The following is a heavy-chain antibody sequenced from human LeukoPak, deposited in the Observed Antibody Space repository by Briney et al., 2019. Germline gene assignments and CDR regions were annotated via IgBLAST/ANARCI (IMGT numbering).Heavy chain of an antibody. CDR3: ARRYYDSSGANAFDI. CDR2: IYPGDSDT. Sequence: GESLKISCKGSGYSFNNYWIGWVRQMPGKGLEWMGIIYPGDSDTRYTPSFQGQVTISADKSISIAYLQWSSLKASDTAIHYCARRYYDSSGANAFDIWGQGTMLTVSS. D-gene: IGHD3-22*01. V-gene: IGHV5-51*01. J-gene: IGHJ3*02. CDR1: GYSFNNYW.